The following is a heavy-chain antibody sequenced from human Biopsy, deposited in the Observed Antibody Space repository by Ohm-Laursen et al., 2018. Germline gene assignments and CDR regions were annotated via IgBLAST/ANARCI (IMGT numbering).Heavy chain of an antibody. V-gene: IGHV4-34*01. D-gene: IGHD3-3*01. J-gene: IGHJ4*02. Sequence: SDTLSLTCAVYGESFNGYYWSWIRQTPGKGLEWIGEINHSGRTNYNPSLKSRVTVSVDTSKNQFHLRLTSMSASDTAVYYCARHSLDDFWSGAHYYFDYWGLGTLVTVSS. CDR2: INHSGRT. CDR1: GESFNGYY. CDR3: ARHSLDDFWSGAHYYFDY.